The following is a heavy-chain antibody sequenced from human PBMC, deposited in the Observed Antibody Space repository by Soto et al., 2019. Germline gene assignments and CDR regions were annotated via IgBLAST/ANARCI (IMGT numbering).Heavy chain of an antibody. CDR2: INYSGST. J-gene: IGHJ4*02. CDR3: ARGSDDCSSASCLVY. CDR1: GGSISSGGYY. V-gene: IGHV4-31*03. D-gene: IGHD2-2*01. Sequence: QVQLQESGPGLVKPSQTLSLTCTVSGGSISSGGYYWSWIRQHPGKGLEWIGYINYSGSTYYDPSLKSRVTISVDTSKNQFSLKLSSVTVADTAVYYCARGSDDCSSASCLVYWGQGTLVTVSS.